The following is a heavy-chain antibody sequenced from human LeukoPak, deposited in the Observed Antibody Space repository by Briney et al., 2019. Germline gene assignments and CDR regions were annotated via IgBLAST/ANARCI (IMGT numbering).Heavy chain of an antibody. CDR2: IIPIFGTA. V-gene: IGHV1-69*05. Sequence: GASVKVSCKASGGTFSSYAISWVRQAPGQGLEWMGGIIPIFGTANYAQEFQGRVTITTDESTSTAYMELSSLRSEDTAVYYCASSPGGYCSSTSCYTVPYYYYMDVWGKGTTVTVSS. CDR3: ASSPGGYCSSTSCYTVPYYYYMDV. CDR1: GGTFSSYA. J-gene: IGHJ6*03. D-gene: IGHD2-2*02.